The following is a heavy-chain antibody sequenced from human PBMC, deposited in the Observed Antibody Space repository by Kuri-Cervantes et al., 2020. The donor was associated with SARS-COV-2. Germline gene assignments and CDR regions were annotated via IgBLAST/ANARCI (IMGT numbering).Heavy chain of an antibody. Sequence: GESLKISCAASGFMFSRYWMSWVRQAPGKGLEWVAVISYDGSNKYYADSVKGRFTISRDNSKNTLYLQMNSLRAEDTAVYYCAKDLCSGDCPPLDYWGQGTLVTVSS. J-gene: IGHJ4*02. D-gene: IGHD2-21*01. V-gene: IGHV3-30*18. CDR2: ISYDGSNK. CDR3: AKDLCSGDCPPLDY. CDR1: GFMFSRYW.